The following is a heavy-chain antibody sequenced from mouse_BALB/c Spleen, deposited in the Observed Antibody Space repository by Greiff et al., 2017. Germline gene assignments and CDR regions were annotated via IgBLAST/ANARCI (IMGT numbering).Heavy chain of an antibody. CDR3: ARGNGNYHFDY. D-gene: IGHD2-1*01. V-gene: IGHV5-6-5*01. Sequence: DVKLQESGGGLVKPGGSLKLSCAASGFTFSSYAMSWVRQTPEKRLEWVASISSGGSTYYPDSVKGRFTISRDNARNILYLQMSSLRSEDTAMYYCARGNGNYHFDYWGQGTTLTVSS. J-gene: IGHJ2*01. CDR2: ISSGGST. CDR1: GFTFSSYA.